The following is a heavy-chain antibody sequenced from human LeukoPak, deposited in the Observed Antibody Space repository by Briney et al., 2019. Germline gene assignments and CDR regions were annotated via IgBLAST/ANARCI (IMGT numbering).Heavy chain of an antibody. CDR1: GFTFSSHA. CDR2: ISGSGGST. V-gene: IGHV3-23*01. J-gene: IGHJ4*02. D-gene: IGHD6-19*01. Sequence: TGGSLRLSCAASGFTFSSHAMSWVRQAPGKGLEWVSAISGSGGSTYYADSVKGRFTISRDNSKNTLYLQMNSLRAEDTAVYYCAKDSSSGWPSHFDYWGQGTLVTVSS. CDR3: AKDSSSGWPSHFDY.